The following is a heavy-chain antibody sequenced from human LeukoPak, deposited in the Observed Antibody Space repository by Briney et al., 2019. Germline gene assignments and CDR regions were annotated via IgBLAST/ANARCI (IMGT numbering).Heavy chain of an antibody. CDR1: GGSISSYY. V-gene: IGHV4-34*01. CDR2: INHSGST. J-gene: IGHJ5*02. D-gene: IGHD6-13*01. CDR3: TRWSAAVPKMFDP. Sequence: TSETLSLTCTVSGGSISSYYWSWIRQPPGKGLEWIGEINHSGSTTYNPSLNSRVTISVDTSKSQFSLNVSSLTAAVTAVYYCTRWSAAVPKMFDPWGRGTLVTVSS.